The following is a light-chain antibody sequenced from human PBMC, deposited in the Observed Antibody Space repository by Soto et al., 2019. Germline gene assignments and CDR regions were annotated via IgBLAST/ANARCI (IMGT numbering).Light chain of an antibody. Sequence: DIQMTQSPSTLSASVGDRVTITCRASQSISSWLAWYQHKPGKAPKVLIYKASSLESGVPSRFSGSESGTEFTLTISSLQPDDFATYYCQQYDSYSWTFGQGTKVELK. V-gene: IGKV1-5*03. CDR3: QQYDSYSWT. J-gene: IGKJ1*01. CDR1: QSISSW. CDR2: KAS.